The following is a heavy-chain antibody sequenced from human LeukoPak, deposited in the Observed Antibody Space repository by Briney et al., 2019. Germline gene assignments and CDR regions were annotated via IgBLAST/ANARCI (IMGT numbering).Heavy chain of an antibody. D-gene: IGHD6-13*01. CDR1: GFTFTSYT. CDR3: ARDFSPPYTSSEGAFDF. V-gene: IGHV3-21*01. Sequence: GGSLRLSCAASGFTFTSYTMSWVRQAPGKGLEWVSSITTSSSYIYYADSVKGRFTISRDNAKNSVCLQMNSLRPEDTAIYYCARDFSPPYTSSEGAFDFWGQGAMVTVSS. J-gene: IGHJ3*01. CDR2: ITTSSSYI.